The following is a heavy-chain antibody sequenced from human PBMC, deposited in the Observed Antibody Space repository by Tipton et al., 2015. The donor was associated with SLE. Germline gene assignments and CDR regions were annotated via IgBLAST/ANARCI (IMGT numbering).Heavy chain of an antibody. CDR2: VSYSGIT. Sequence: TLSLTCSVSGGPIGNTNYYWGWIRQPPGKGLEWIGSVSYSGITNYTPSLKSRLTISMDTSKNQFSLRPRSVTAADTAVYYCARVSVAGPYNWFAPWGQGTLVTVSS. D-gene: IGHD6-19*01. J-gene: IGHJ5*02. CDR1: GGPIGNTNYY. V-gene: IGHV4-39*07. CDR3: ARVSVAGPYNWFAP.